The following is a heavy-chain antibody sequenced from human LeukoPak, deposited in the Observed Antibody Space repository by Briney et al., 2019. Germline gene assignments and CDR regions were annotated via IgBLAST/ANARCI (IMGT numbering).Heavy chain of an antibody. J-gene: IGHJ4*02. D-gene: IGHD2/OR15-2a*01. CDR1: GFTISSNY. Sequence: AGSLRLSCAASGFTISSNYMRWVRRAPGKGLQGVSGIYSGDSTSYSDSGRGTYYEDSVKGRFTISRDDSTNTLYLQMNSLRVEDTAVYYCARDSFTRGYYDYWGQGTLVTVSS. CDR3: ARDSFTRGYYDY. CDR2: IYSGDSTSYSDSGRGT. V-gene: IGHV3-53*01.